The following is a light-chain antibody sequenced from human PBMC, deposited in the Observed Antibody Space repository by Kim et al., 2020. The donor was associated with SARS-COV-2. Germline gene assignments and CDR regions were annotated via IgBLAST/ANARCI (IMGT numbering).Light chain of an antibody. CDR1: QSIGTS. J-gene: IGKJ1*01. CDR3: HQSHVLPWT. Sequence: EIVLTQSPDFQSVTPKERVTIACRASQSIGTSLHWYQQKPDQSPKLLIKYASQSFSGVPSRFSGSGSGTDFTLTIDSLEAEDAATYYCHQSHVLPWTFGQGTKLEIK. V-gene: IGKV6-21*01. CDR2: YAS.